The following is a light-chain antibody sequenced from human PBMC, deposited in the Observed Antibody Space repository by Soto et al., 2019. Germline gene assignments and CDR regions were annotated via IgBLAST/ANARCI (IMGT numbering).Light chain of an antibody. CDR2: WAS. V-gene: IGKV4-1*01. CDR1: RTLLYSANNKNY. Sequence: DIVMTQSPDSLAWSLGERATSSCRSSRTLLYSANNKNYLDWYQHKMGQASKLLISWASTRDSGVPDRVSGSGSGTDFTLTIISLQAEDVAVYYCQQYYGTPYTLGQGTKLEI. J-gene: IGKJ2*01. CDR3: QQYYGTPYT.